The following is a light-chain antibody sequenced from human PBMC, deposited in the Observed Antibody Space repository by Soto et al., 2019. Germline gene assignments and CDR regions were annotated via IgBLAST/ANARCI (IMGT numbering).Light chain of an antibody. Sequence: QSALTQPASVSGSPGQSITISCTGTSTVVGRYNYVSWYQQHPGKAPKLMVYDVSNRPSWVSNRFSGSKSGITASLTISGLQAEDEVDYYCTSYTSDSTYVFGTGTKVTVL. CDR1: STVVGRYNY. CDR3: TSYTSDSTYV. V-gene: IGLV2-14*01. CDR2: DVS. J-gene: IGLJ1*01.